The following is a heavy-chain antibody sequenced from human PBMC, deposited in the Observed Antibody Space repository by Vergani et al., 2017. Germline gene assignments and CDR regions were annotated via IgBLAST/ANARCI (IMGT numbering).Heavy chain of an antibody. CDR2: ISSSSSYI. J-gene: IGHJ6*02. CDR1: GFTFSSYS. D-gene: IGHD6-6*01. V-gene: IGHV3-21*01. Sequence: EVQLVESGGGLVKPGGSLRLYCAASGFTFSSYSMNWVRQAPGKGLEWVSSISSSSSYIYYADSVKGRFTISRDNAKNALYLQMNSLRAEDTAVYYCARQLSNYYGMDVWGQGTTVTVSS. CDR3: ARQLSNYYGMDV.